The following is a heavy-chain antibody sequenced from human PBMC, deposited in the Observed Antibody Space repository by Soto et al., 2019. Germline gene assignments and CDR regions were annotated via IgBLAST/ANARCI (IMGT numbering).Heavy chain of an antibody. Sequence: EVQLLESGGGLVQPGGSLRLSCAASGFTFRNYAMTWVRQVPGKGLEWVSTIRASGDSTYYADSVKGRITISRDNSKNTVYLQMNTLEAEDTAVYFCAKVGYTSYCDYWGQGILVTVSS. CDR3: AKVGYTSYCDY. CDR2: IRASGDST. D-gene: IGHD5-18*01. V-gene: IGHV3-23*01. CDR1: GFTFRNYA. J-gene: IGHJ4*02.